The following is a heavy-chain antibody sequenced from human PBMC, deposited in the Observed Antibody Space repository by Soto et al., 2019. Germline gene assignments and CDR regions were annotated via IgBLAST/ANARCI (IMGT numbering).Heavy chain of an antibody. CDR2: ISSSSSTI. CDR3: ARALSSRRYYYDSSGYSPHYYYYGMDV. CDR1: GFTFSSYS. D-gene: IGHD3-22*01. J-gene: IGHJ6*02. V-gene: IGHV3-48*02. Sequence: GGSLRLSCAASGFTFSSYSMNWVRQAPGKGLEWVSYISSSSSTIYYADSVKGRFTISRDNAKNSLYLQMNSLRDEDTAVYYCARALSSRRYYYDSSGYSPHYYYYGMDVWGQGTTVTVS.